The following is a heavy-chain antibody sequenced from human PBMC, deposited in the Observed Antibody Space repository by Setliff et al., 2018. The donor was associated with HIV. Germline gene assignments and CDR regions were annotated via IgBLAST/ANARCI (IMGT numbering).Heavy chain of an antibody. J-gene: IGHJ4*02. CDR3: ARSQQDTIFGVVTFDC. V-gene: IGHV4-39*01. Sequence: PSETLSLTCTVSGGSMSSSGPGYYWGWVRQTPGGGLEWIGSVYYRGRTYYNPSLKSRVTISVDTSKNQLSLRLTSMAAADTAMYYCARSQQDTIFGVVTFDCWGQGKMVTVSS. D-gene: IGHD3-3*01. CDR1: GGSMSSSGPGYY. CDR2: VYYRGRT.